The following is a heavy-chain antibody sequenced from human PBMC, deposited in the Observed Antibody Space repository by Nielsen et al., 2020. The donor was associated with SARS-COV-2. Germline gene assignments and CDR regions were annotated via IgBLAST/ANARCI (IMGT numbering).Heavy chain of an antibody. CDR1: GYSFSTYW. J-gene: IGHJ4*02. CDR3: ARRGCSSNSCYGSLDCAY. V-gene: IGHV5-51*01. CDR2: IYPGDSDT. Sequence: GESLKISCQGSGYSFSTYWIAWVRQMPGKGLEWMGIIYPGDSDTRYSPSFQGQVTFSADKSISTAYLHWTSLKASDTAIYYCARRGCSSNSCYGSLDCAYWGQGTLVTVSS. D-gene: IGHD2-2*01.